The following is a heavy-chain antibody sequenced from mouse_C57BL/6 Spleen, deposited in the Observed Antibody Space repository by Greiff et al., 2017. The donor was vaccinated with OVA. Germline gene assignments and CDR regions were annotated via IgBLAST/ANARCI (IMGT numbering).Heavy chain of an antibody. D-gene: IGHD2-5*01. V-gene: IGHV1-54*01. CDR2: INPGSGGT. J-gene: IGHJ2*01. CDR1: GYAFTNYL. Sequence: VQLQQSGAELVRPGTSVKVSCKASGYAFTNYLIEWVKQRPGQGLEWIGVINPGSGGTNYNEKFKGKATLTADKSSSTAYMQLSSLTSEDSAVYFCARSRSNYVGDYWGQGTTLTVSS. CDR3: ARSRSNYVGDY.